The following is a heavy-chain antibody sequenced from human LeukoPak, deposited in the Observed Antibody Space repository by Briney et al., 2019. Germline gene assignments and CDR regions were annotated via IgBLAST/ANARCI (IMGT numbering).Heavy chain of an antibody. D-gene: IGHD3-10*01. CDR3: ATGEGSTMVRGVITLPTPFHY. J-gene: IGHJ4*02. V-gene: IGHV2-5*01. Sequence: SGPTLVKPTQTLTLTCTFSGFSLSTSGVGVGWIRQPPGKALEWLALIYWNDDKRYSPSLKSRLTITKDTSKNQVVLTMTNMDPVDTATYYCATGEGSTMVRGVITLPTPFHYWGQGTLVTVSS. CDR1: GFSLSTSGVG. CDR2: IYWNDDK.